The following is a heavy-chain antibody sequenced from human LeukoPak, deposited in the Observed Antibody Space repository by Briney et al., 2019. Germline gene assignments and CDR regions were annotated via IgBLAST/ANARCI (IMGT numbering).Heavy chain of an antibody. CDR1: GGSISSSSYY. CDR2: IYYSGST. J-gene: IGHJ4*02. Sequence: SETLSLTCTVSGGSISSSSYYWGWIRQPPGKGLEWIGSIYYSGSTYYNPSLKSRVTISVGTSKNQFSLKLSSVTAADTAVYYCARDRHYCSSTSCYIHFDYWGQGTLVTVSS. V-gene: IGHV4-39*07. D-gene: IGHD2-2*02. CDR3: ARDRHYCSSTSCYIHFDY.